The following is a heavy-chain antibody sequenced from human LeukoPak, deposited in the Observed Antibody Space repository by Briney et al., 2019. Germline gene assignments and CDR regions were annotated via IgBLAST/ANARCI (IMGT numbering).Heavy chain of an antibody. D-gene: IGHD3-10*01. CDR1: GFTVRDGY. V-gene: IGHV3-53*01. J-gene: IGHJ4*02. CDR3: GRHTYGGSPPLS. CDR2: IYVSGTT. Sequence: GGSLRLSCAASGFTVRDGYMSWVRQAPGKRLEWLAFIYVSGTTFYAASVKGRFTISRDNAKNTVYLQMNNLRAEDTALYYCGRHTYGGSPPLSWGQGALVTVSS.